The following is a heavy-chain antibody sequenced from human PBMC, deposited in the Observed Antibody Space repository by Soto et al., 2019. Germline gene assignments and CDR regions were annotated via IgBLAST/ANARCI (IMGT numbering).Heavy chain of an antibody. D-gene: IGHD3-10*01. V-gene: IGHV3-23*01. CDR2: MSGSGGST. CDR3: AKFLGCGVTVFTLYQYYSIDV. CDR1: VFTIISYA. J-gene: IGHJ6*02. Sequence: GWTLRLSCASSVFTIISYAMSWVRQAPGKGLEWVSSMSGSGGSTYYADSVKGRFTFPRDNSKTTLYLQKSSLRAEDTAVYHWAKFLGCGVTVFTLYQYYSIDVWGQGTTVTVSS.